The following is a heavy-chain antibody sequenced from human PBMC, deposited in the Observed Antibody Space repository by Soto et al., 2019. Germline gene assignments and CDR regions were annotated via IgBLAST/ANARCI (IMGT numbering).Heavy chain of an antibody. D-gene: IGHD4-17*01. CDR3: AKESMPEHYGDTLFDY. Sequence: GGSLRLSCEASVFSFSNYALSWVRQSPGKGLEWVSTFSAGGRAYYADSVKGRFTIAKDTSKNTLHLQASSLRAEDTAVYYCAKESMPEHYGDTLFDYWGQGTRVTVSS. CDR2: FSAGGRA. J-gene: IGHJ4*02. V-gene: IGHV3-23*01. CDR1: VFSFSNYA.